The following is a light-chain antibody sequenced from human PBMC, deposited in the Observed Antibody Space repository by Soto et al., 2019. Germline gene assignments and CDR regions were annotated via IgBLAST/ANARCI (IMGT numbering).Light chain of an antibody. J-gene: IGKJ2*01. V-gene: IGKV3-11*01. CDR3: QQRSNWPMYT. Sequence: EIVLTQSPATLSLSPGERATLSCRASQSVDSYLSWYQHKPGQAPRLLIYDASNSATGIPARFSGSGSGTDFTLTISSLEPEDFAVYYCQQRSNWPMYTFGQGTKLEIK. CDR1: QSVDSY. CDR2: DAS.